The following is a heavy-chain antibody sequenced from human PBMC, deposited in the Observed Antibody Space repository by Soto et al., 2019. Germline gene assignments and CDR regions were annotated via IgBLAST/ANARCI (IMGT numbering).Heavy chain of an antibody. Sequence: PSETLSLTCTVSGGSIRSGGYYWSWIRQHPGKGLEWIGYIYYSGSTYYNPSLKSRVTISVDTSKNQFSLKLSSVTAADTAVYYCARRYGGNSGDYWGQGTLVTVSS. CDR2: IYYSGST. V-gene: IGHV4-31*03. CDR1: GGSIRSGGYY. J-gene: IGHJ4*02. CDR3: ARRYGGNSGDY. D-gene: IGHD2-21*02.